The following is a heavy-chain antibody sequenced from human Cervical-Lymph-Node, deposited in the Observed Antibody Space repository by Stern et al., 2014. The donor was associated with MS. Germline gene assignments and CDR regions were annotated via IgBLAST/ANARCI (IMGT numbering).Heavy chain of an antibody. CDR1: GFSFRNYY. Sequence: VQLVESGGGLVKPGGSLRLSCAASGFSFRNYYMSWIRQAPGKGLEWVSYISSSGDNIDYADSVKGRFTISRDNAKNSLYLQMNSLRADDTAIYYCVRADGSTDDYWGQGTLVTVSS. J-gene: IGHJ4*02. CDR2: ISSSGDNI. V-gene: IGHV3-11*01. D-gene: IGHD3-10*01. CDR3: VRADGSTDDY.